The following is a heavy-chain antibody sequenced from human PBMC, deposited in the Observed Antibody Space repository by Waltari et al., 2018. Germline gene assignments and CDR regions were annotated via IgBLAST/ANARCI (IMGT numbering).Heavy chain of an antibody. CDR1: GFTFSSYA. D-gene: IGHD6-13*01. CDR3: AKDQSTLIAAARSDY. Sequence: EVQLLESGGGLVQPGGSLRLSCAASGFTFSSYAMSWVRQAPGRGLEWVSAISGSGGSTSYADSVKGRFTISRDNSKNTLYLQMNSLRAEDTAVYYCAKDQSTLIAAARSDYWGQGTLVTVSS. V-gene: IGHV3-23*01. CDR2: ISGSGGST. J-gene: IGHJ4*02.